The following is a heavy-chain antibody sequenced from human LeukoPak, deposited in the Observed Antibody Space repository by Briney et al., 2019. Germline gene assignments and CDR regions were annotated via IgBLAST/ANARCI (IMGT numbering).Heavy chain of an antibody. J-gene: IGHJ4*02. V-gene: IGHV3-23*01. D-gene: IGHD3-22*01. Sequence: GGSLRLSCAASVFTFSSYAMSWVRRAPGKGLEWVSAISGSGGSTYYADSVKGRFTISRDNSKNTRYLQMNSLRAEDTAVYYCAKSTNYYDSSGLDYWGQGTLVTVSS. CDR1: VFTFSSYA. CDR3: AKSTNYYDSSGLDY. CDR2: ISGSGGST.